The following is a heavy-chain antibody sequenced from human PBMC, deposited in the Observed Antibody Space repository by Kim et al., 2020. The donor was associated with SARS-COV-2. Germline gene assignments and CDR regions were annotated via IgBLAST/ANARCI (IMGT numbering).Heavy chain of an antibody. Sequence: SVKVSCKASGGTFSSYAISWVRQAPGQGLEWMGGIIPIFGTANYAQKFQGRVTITADESTSTAYMELSSLRSEDTAVYYCASPLAGGSGYTLGYYYGMDVWGQGTSVTVSS. CDR1: GGTFSSYA. J-gene: IGHJ6*02. CDR3: ASPLAGGSGYTLGYYYGMDV. V-gene: IGHV1-69*13. D-gene: IGHD3-22*01. CDR2: IIPIFGTA.